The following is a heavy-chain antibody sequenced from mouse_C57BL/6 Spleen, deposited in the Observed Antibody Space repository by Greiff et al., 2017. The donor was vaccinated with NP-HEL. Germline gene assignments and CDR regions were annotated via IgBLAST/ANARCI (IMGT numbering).Heavy chain of an antibody. CDR3: ARSDYDVYYFDY. Sequence: VQLQQSGPELVKPGASVKIPCKASGYTFTDYNMDWVKQSHGKSLEWIGDINPNNGGTIYNQKFKGKATLTVDKSSSTAYMELRSLTSEDTAVYYCARSDYDVYYFDYWGQGTTLTVSS. J-gene: IGHJ2*01. V-gene: IGHV1-18*01. D-gene: IGHD2-4*01. CDR2: INPNNGGT. CDR1: GYTFTDYN.